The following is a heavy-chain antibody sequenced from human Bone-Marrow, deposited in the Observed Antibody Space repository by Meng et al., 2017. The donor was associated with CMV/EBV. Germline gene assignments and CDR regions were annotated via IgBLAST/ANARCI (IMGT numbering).Heavy chain of an antibody. CDR1: GGSFSGYY. J-gene: IGHJ5*02. Sequence: SETLSLTCAVYGGSFSGYYWSWIRQPPGKGLEWIGEINHSGSTNYNPSLKSRVTISVDTSKNQFSLKLSSVTAADTAVYYCARGYPLRFLVWFHPGSSWFDPWGQGTLVTVSS. V-gene: IGHV4-34*01. CDR2: INHSGST. CDR3: ARGYPLRFLVWFHPGSSWFDP. D-gene: IGHD3-3*01.